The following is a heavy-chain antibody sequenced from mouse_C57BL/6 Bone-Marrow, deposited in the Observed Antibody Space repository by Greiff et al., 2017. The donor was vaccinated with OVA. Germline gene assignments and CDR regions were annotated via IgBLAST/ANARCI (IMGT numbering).Heavy chain of an antibody. J-gene: IGHJ4*01. CDR1: GFTFSNYA. V-gene: IGHV5-9-1*02. CDR2: ISSGGDYI. Sequence: EVHLVESGEGLVKPGGSLKLSCAASGFTFSNYAMSWVRQTPEKRLEWVAYISSGGDYIYYADTVKGRFTISRDNARNTLYLQMSSLKSEDTAMYYCTKYGSRYYYAMDYWGQGTSVTVSS. CDR3: TKYGSRYYYAMDY. D-gene: IGHD1-1*01.